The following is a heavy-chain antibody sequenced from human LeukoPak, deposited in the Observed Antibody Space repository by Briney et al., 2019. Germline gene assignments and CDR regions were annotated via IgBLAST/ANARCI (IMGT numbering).Heavy chain of an antibody. CDR3: ATPAKDYYYYGIDV. Sequence: SETLSLTCAVYGGSFSGYYWSWIRQPPGKGLEWIGEINHSGSTNYNPSLKSRVTISVDTSKNQFSLKLSSVTAADTAVYYCATPAKDYYYYGIDVWGQGTTVTVSS. J-gene: IGHJ6*02. V-gene: IGHV4-34*01. CDR1: GGSFSGYY. CDR2: INHSGST.